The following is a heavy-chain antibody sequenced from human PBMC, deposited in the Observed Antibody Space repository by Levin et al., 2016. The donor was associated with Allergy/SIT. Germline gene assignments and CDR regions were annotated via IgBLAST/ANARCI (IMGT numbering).Heavy chain of an antibody. J-gene: IGHJ4*02. CDR3: ARMFEDMITTSRKNYFDY. D-gene: IGHD3-16*01. V-gene: IGHV2-26*01. CDR2: IHSNDVR. Sequence: WIRQPPGKALEWLTHIHSNDVRYYNTALRGRLSLSKDTSKSQVALTLTDLDPADTGTYYCARMFEDMITTSRKNYFDYWGRGILVTVSS.